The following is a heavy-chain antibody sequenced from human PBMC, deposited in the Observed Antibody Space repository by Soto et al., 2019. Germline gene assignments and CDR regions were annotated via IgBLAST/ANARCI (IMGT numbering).Heavy chain of an antibody. CDR1: GGSISSYY. CDR3: AGGITIFGVAPFDC. V-gene: IGHV4-59*01. D-gene: IGHD3-3*01. Sequence: SETLSLTCTVSGGSISSYYWSWIRQPPGKGLEWIGYIYYSGSTNYNPSLKSRVTISVDTSKNQFSLKLSSVTAADTAVYYCAGGITIFGVAPFDCWGQGTLVTVSS. J-gene: IGHJ4*02. CDR2: IYYSGST.